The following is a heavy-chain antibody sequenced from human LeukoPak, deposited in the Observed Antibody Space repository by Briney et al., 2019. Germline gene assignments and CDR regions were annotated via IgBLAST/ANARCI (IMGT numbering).Heavy chain of an antibody. V-gene: IGHV4-31*03. CDR2: IYYSGST. CDR1: GGSISSGGYY. CDR3: ARDGRYFDWLLS. D-gene: IGHD3-9*01. J-gene: IGHJ4*02. Sequence: PSETLSLTCTVSGGSISSGGYYWSWIRQHPGKGLEWIGYIYYSGSTYYNPSLKSRVTISVDRSKNQFSLKLSSVTAADTAVYYCARDGRYFDWLLSWGQGTLVTVSS.